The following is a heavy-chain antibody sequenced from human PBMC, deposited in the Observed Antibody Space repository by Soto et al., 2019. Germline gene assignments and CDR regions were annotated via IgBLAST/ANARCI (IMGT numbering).Heavy chain of an antibody. V-gene: IGHV4-59*08. CDR1: GGSISSYY. D-gene: IGHD5-12*01. Sequence: SETLSLTCTVSGGSISSYYWSWIRQPPGKGLEWIGYIYYSGSTNYNPSLKSRVTISVDTSKNQFSLKLSPVTAADTAVYYCARRYGSSFDYWGQGTLVTVSS. CDR2: IYYSGST. J-gene: IGHJ4*02. CDR3: ARRYGSSFDY.